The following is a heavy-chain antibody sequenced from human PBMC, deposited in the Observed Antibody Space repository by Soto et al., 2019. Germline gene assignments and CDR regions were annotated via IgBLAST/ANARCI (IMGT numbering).Heavy chain of an antibody. V-gene: IGHV3-23*01. D-gene: IGHD5-12*01. CDR1: GFTFSSYA. CDR2: ISGSGGST. Sequence: GGSLRLSCAASGFTFSSYAMSWVRQAPGKGLEWVSAISGSGGSTYYADSVKGRFTISRDNSKNTLYLQMNSLRAEDTAVYYCAKDLSALHIEATGNEFDNWGQGTVVTVSS. J-gene: IGHJ4*02. CDR3: AKDLSALHIEATGNEFDN.